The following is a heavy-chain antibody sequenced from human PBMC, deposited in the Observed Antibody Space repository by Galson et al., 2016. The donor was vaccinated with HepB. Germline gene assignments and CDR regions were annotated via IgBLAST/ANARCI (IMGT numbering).Heavy chain of an antibody. CDR2: ISHDGGSK. J-gene: IGHJ6*04. Sequence: VRQAPGKGLEWVGAISHDGGSKYYTDPVKGRFTISRDNSKNTLFLQIDGLRAEDTALYYCARVSCSRVTCNDGMDVWGKGTTVTVSS. D-gene: IGHD2-2*01. V-gene: IGHV3-30*03. CDR3: ARVSCSRVTCNDGMDV.